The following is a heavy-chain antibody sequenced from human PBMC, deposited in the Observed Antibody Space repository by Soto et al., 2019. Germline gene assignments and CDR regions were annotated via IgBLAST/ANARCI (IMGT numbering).Heavy chain of an antibody. CDR1: GYSVSSGFYY. V-gene: IGHV4-61*01. Sequence: PXETLSLTLAVSGYSVSSGFYYWSWIRQPPGKGLEWIGYIYSSGSANYNPSLKSRVTISRDTSKNQISLKVASVTAADTAGYYCARGFRSVSMDDWGQGTTVTVSS. J-gene: IGHJ6*02. CDR3: ARGFRSVSMDD. CDR2: IYSSGSA.